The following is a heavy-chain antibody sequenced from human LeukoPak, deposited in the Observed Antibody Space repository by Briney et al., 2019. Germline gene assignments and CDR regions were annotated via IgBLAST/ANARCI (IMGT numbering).Heavy chain of an antibody. CDR3: ARLAGDSRGDDAFDL. D-gene: IGHD3-22*01. CDR2: VLHGDSDS. Sequence: GVLLQISCKAPGYRFSTYGIGWVRQMPGKGLESMRIVLHGDSDSRYRPSLQGQVIISADQSINTASLQWGSLKASDTAMYYCARLAGDSRGDDAFDLWGQGTMVTGSS. J-gene: IGHJ3*01. CDR1: GYRFSTYG. V-gene: IGHV5-51*01.